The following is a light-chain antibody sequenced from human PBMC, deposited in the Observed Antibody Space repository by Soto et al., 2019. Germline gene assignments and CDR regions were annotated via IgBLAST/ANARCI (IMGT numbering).Light chain of an antibody. CDR1: QDVDNNF. CDR2: ASS. CDR3: HQYYSSIT. J-gene: IGKJ4*01. V-gene: IGKV3-20*01. Sequence: EIVLTQSPGTLSLSPGEGATLSCRASQDVDNNFLAWNQQRPGQAPRLLIYASSRRATGIPDRFSGSGSGTDFTLTISRVGPEDIAVYFCHQYYSSITFGGGTKVEVK.